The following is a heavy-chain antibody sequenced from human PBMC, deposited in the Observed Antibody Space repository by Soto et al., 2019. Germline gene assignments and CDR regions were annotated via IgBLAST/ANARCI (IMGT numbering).Heavy chain of an antibody. D-gene: IGHD4-17*01. CDR3: ARERFVVPDGDGQYYHYYYGMDV. V-gene: IGHV1-18*01. CDR1: GYTFTSYG. CDR2: ISAYNGNT. J-gene: IGHJ6*02. Sequence: ASVKGSCKASGYTFTSYGISWVRQAPGQGLEWMGWISAYNGNTNYAQKLQGRVTMTTDTSTSTAYMELRSLRSDDTAVYYCARERFVVPDGDGQYYHYYYGMDVWGQGTTVTVSS.